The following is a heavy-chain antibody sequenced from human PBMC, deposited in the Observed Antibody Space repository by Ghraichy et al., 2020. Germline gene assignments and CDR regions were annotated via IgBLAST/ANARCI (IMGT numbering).Heavy chain of an antibody. CDR1: GLTFSSYW. Sequence: GGSLRLSCEVSGLTFSSYWMSWVRQAPGKGLEWVANIKQDGSEKYYVDSVKGRFPISRDNADNSLYLQLNSLRDEDTAVYYFAGDRLPGSYRGLHVWGQGTTVTVSS. CDR2: IKQDGSEK. J-gene: IGHJ6*02. D-gene: IGHD7-27*01. CDR3: AGDRLPGSYRGLHV. V-gene: IGHV3-7*03.